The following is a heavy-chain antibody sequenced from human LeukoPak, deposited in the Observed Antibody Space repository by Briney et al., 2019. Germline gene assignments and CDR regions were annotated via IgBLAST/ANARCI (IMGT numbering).Heavy chain of an antibody. CDR3: AREYYDILTGDFEYFDY. V-gene: IGHV3-7*01. CDR2: IKQDGSEK. D-gene: IGHD3-9*01. CDR1: GFTFSSYA. J-gene: IGHJ4*02. Sequence: PGGSLRLSCAASGFTFSSYAMHWVRQAPGKGLEWVANIKQDGSEKYYVDSVKGRFTISRDNAKNSLYLQMNSLRAEDTAVYYCAREYYDILTGDFEYFDYWGQGTLVTASS.